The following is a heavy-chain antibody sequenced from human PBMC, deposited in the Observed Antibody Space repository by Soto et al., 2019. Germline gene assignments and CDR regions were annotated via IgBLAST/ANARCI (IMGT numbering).Heavy chain of an antibody. CDR1: GGPFYTYT. V-gene: IGHV1-69*15. D-gene: IGHD5-18*01. CDR2: ITPIYPTT. J-gene: IGHJ4*02. CDR3: ARIPRYSFPTSDDLDS. Sequence: SVKVSCKPSGGPFYTYTFIWVRQAPGQGLEWMGSITPIYPTTNYAEKFQGRLTVTADGSTNTAYMELNSLTSEDTAVYYCARIPRYSFPTSDDLDSWGQGTLVTVSS.